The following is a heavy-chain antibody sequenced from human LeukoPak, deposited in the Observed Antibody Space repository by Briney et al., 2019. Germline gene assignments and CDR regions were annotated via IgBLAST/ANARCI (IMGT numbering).Heavy chain of an antibody. V-gene: IGHV3-7*01. CDR2: IKQDGGQR. CDR1: GFTFSAYW. D-gene: IGHD3-16*01. Sequence: GGSLRLSCATSGFTFSAYWMTWVRQAPGKGLEWVATIKQDGGQRYYLDSVKGRFTISRDNAKNSLYLQMNSLRAEDTAVYYCARDLVYWGQGTLVTVSS. CDR3: ARDLVY. J-gene: IGHJ4*02.